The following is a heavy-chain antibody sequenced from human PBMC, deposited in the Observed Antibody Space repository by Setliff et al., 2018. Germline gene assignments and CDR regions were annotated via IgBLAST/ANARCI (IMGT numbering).Heavy chain of an antibody. V-gene: IGHV3-23*01. D-gene: IGHD2-15*01. CDR3: AKDDAGYCSGGSCYAPFDY. Sequence: GGSLRLSCAASGFTFNRFAMSWVRQTPGKGLEWVSAINHSGGSTYYADPVKGRFTISRDNSKNTLYLQMNSLRAEDTAVYYCAKDDAGYCSGGSCYAPFDYWGQGTLVTVSS. CDR2: INHSGGST. J-gene: IGHJ4*02. CDR1: GFTFNRFA.